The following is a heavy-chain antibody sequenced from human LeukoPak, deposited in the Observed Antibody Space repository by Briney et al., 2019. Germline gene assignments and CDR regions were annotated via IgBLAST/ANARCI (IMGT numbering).Heavy chain of an antibody. Sequence: PGGSLRLSCAAPGFTFGRYAMGWVRQTPAKGLEWVTSITDSGGATDSAASVKGRFIISRDNSKNTVYLQMNSLRDEDTAIYYCVRHPSPHYYPSNWFDPWGQGTLVTVSS. CDR1: GFTFGRYA. CDR2: ITDSGGAT. V-gene: IGHV3-23*01. CDR3: VRHPSPHYYPSNWFDP. D-gene: IGHD3-10*01. J-gene: IGHJ5*02.